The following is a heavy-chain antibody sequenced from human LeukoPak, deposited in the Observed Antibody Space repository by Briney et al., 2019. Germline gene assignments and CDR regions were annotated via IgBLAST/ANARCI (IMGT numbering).Heavy chain of an antibody. J-gene: IGHJ1*01. CDR3: ARLPPYCGGDCYSYFQH. D-gene: IGHD2-21*02. CDR1: GYTLTGKH. CDR2: INPTSGGT. Sequence: GASVKVSCKASGYTLTGKHMHWVRQALRQGLEWMGWINPTSGGTNDAQKFQGRVTMTRDTSISTAYMGLSRLRSDDTAVYYCARLPPYCGGDCYSYFQHWGQGTLATVSS. V-gene: IGHV1-2*02.